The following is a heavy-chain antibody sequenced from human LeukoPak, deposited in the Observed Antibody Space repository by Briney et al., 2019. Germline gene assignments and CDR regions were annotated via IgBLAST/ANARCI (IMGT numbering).Heavy chain of an antibody. J-gene: IGHJ6*04. CDR3: AKGTVVVPAASCSH. CDR2: ISGSGGST. CDR1: GFSFSSYA. Sequence: GRSLRLSCAASGFSFSSYAMSWVRQAPGKGLEWVSAISGSGGSTYYADSVKGRFTISRDNSKNTLYLQMNSLRAEDTAVYYCAKGTVVVPAASCSHWGKGTTVTVSS. D-gene: IGHD2-2*01. V-gene: IGHV3-23*01.